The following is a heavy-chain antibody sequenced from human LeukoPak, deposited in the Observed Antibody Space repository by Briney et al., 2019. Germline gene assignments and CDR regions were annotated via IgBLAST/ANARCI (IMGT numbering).Heavy chain of an antibody. D-gene: IGHD3-3*01. J-gene: IGHJ4*02. CDR1: GGSISSSSYY. CDR3: XXYDFWSGTVDY. CDR2: IYYSGST. V-gene: IGHV4-39*01. Sequence: PSETLSLTCTVSGGSISSSSYYWGWIRQPPGKGLEWIGSIYYSGSTYYNPSLKSRVTISVDTSKNQFSLKLSSVTAADTAVYYCXXYDFWSGTVDYWGQGTLVTXSS.